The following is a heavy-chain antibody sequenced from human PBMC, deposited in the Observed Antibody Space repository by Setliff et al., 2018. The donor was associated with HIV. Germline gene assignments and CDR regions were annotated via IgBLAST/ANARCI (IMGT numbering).Heavy chain of an antibody. Sequence: GASVKVSCKASGYTFTSYDINRVRQATGQGLEWMGGIIPIFGKVEYAQRFQDRVKITADESTTTAYMELSSLRSEDTAIYYCARSGSGWPHYQYHHTDVWGKGTTVTVSS. D-gene: IGHD6-19*01. CDR3: ARSGSGWPHYQYHHTDV. CDR2: IIPIFGKV. J-gene: IGHJ6*04. CDR1: GYTFTSYD. V-gene: IGHV1-69*13.